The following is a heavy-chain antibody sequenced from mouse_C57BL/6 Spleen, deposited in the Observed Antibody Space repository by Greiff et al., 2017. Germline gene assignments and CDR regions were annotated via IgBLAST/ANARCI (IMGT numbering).Heavy chain of an antibody. CDR1: GFTFSDYY. J-gene: IGHJ4*01. D-gene: IGHD1-1*01. Sequence: EVMLVESEGGLVQPGSSMKLSCTASGFTFSDYYMAWVRQVPEKGLEWVANINSDGSSTYYLDSLKSRFIISRDNAKNILYLQMSSLKSEDTATYYCARGHYYGSNVDYWGQGTSVTVSS. V-gene: IGHV5-16*01. CDR3: ARGHYYGSNVDY. CDR2: INSDGSST.